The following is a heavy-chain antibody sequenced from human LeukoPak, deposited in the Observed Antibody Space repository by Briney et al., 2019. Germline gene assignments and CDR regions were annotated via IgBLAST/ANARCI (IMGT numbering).Heavy chain of an antibody. Sequence: GGSLRLSCAASGFTFSSYSMNWVRQAPGKGLEWVSSISSSSSYIYYADSVKGRFTISRDNAKNSLYLQMNSLRAEDTAVYYCARAIVGFDAFDIWGRGTIVTVSS. J-gene: IGHJ3*02. V-gene: IGHV3-21*01. CDR2: ISSSSSYI. CDR3: ARAIVGFDAFDI. D-gene: IGHD2-21*01. CDR1: GFTFSSYS.